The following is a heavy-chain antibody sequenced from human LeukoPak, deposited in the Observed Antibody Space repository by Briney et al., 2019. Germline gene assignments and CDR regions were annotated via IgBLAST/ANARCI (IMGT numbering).Heavy chain of an antibody. Sequence: GGSLRLSCAVSGFTFSNAWMTWVRQAPGKGLEWVSYISSSASTIYYADSVKGRFTISRDNAKNSLYLQMNSLRAEDTAVYYCAREMGGYPFDYWGQGTLVTVSS. CDR1: GFTFSNAW. D-gene: IGHD5-12*01. V-gene: IGHV3-48*04. J-gene: IGHJ4*02. CDR3: AREMGGYPFDY. CDR2: ISSSASTI.